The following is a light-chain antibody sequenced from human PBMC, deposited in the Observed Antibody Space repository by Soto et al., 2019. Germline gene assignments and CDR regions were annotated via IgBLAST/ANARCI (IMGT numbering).Light chain of an antibody. V-gene: IGKV4-1*01. Sequence: DIVLTQSPDSLTVSLCERATINCKSSRSVLYSSNNKNYLSWYQQKPGQPPKLLIYWASTRESGVTDRFSGSVSGTDFTLTISSLQAEDVAVYYCHQHYNVPFTFGQGTKLEIK. CDR1: RSVLYSSNNKNY. J-gene: IGKJ2*01. CDR3: HQHYNVPFT. CDR2: WAS.